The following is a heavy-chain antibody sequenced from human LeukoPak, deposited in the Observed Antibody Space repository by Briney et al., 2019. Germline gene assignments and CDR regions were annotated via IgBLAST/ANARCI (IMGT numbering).Heavy chain of an antibody. V-gene: IGHV3-66*01. CDR2: ICSTGGK. CDR3: ARGSDGWFAFDY. D-gene: IGHD6-19*01. CDR1: EFTVSSNY. Sequence: GGSLRLSCAASEFTVSSNYMSWVRQAPGKGLEWVSIICSTGGKYYADSVKGRFTISRDNSKDTLYLQMNSLRAEDTAVYYCARGSDGWFAFDYWGQGILVTVSS. J-gene: IGHJ4*02.